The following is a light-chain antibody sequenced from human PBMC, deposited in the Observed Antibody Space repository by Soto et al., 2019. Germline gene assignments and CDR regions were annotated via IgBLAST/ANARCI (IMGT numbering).Light chain of an antibody. CDR3: RTWDNSLSAVV. CDR1: TSNIGDNY. V-gene: IGLV1-51*01. Sequence: QSVLTQPPSVSAAPGQKVTISCSGSTSNIGDNYVSWYQQLPGTAPKLLIHENKKRPSGIPDRFSGSKSGTSATLGITGLQTGDEADYYCRTWDNSLSAVVFGGGTKLTVL. J-gene: IGLJ2*01. CDR2: ENK.